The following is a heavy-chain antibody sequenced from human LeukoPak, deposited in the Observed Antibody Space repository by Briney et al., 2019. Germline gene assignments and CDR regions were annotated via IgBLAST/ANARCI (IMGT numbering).Heavy chain of an antibody. CDR3: ATARDTRSGNYYYAMDV. D-gene: IGHD3-22*01. V-gene: IGHV3-30-3*01. CDR2: ISYDGTNK. J-gene: IGHJ6*02. CDR1: GFGFSDSA. Sequence: TGGSLRLSCAASGFGFSDSALHWVRQAPGKGLEWVTIISYDGTNKYYADSVKGRFTISRDNSKNTLNLQMNSLRTEDTAVYYCATARDTRSGNYYYAMDVWGQGTTVTVSS.